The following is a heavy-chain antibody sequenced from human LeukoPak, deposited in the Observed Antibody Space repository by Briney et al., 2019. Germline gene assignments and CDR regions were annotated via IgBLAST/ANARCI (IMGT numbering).Heavy chain of an antibody. D-gene: IGHD2-2*01. Sequence: GGSLRLSCAASGFSFRTYWMSWVRQAPGEGLEWVANIKQDGNEKYYVDSVKGRFTISRDNAKNSLYLQMNSLRAEDTAVYYCARGDYQLLGDHWGQGTLVTVSS. CDR3: ARGDYQLLGDH. J-gene: IGHJ4*02. CDR1: GFSFRTYW. CDR2: IKQDGNEK. V-gene: IGHV3-7*03.